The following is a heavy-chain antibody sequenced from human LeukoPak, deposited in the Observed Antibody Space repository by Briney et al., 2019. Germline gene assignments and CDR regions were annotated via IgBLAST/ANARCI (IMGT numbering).Heavy chain of an antibody. J-gene: IGHJ4*02. V-gene: IGHV4-59*01. Sequence: TSSETLSLTCAVYGGSFSGYYWSWIRQPPGKGLEWIGYIYYSGSTNYNPSLKSRVTISVDTSKNQFSLKLSSVTAADTAVYYCARGRDSSSWYVDYWGQGTLVTVSS. CDR2: IYYSGST. D-gene: IGHD6-13*01. CDR1: GGSFSGYY. CDR3: ARGRDSSSWYVDY.